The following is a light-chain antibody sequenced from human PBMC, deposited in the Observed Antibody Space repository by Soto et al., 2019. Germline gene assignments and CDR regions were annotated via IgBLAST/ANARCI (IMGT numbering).Light chain of an antibody. Sequence: IHMTQAPSTLSASVLYRVTITCRASQSVSNWLAWYQQKPGKAPKLLIYKASILESGVPSRFSGSGSGTEFTLTISSLQPDDFATYYCQQYNSYSTFGQGTKVDIK. CDR1: QSVSNW. J-gene: IGKJ1*01. CDR3: QQYNSYST. V-gene: IGKV1-5*03. CDR2: KAS.